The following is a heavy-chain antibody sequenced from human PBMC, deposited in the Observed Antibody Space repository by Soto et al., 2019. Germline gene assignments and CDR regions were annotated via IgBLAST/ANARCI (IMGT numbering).Heavy chain of an antibody. J-gene: IGHJ6*02. Sequence: GGSLRLSCAASGFTFSSYWMHWVRQAPGKGLVWVSRINSDGSSTSYADSVKGRFTISRDNAKNTLYLQMNSLRAEDTAVYYCARDPYDILTGYYYYYGMDVRGQGTTVTVSS. D-gene: IGHD3-9*01. CDR2: INSDGSST. CDR1: GFTFSSYW. CDR3: ARDPYDILTGYYYYYGMDV. V-gene: IGHV3-74*01.